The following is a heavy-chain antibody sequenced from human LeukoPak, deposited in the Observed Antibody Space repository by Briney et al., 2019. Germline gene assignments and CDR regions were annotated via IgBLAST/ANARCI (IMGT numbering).Heavy chain of an antibody. V-gene: IGHV3-23*01. CDR2: ISGSGGST. D-gene: IGHD3-10*01. J-gene: IGHJ4*02. CDR3: AKDRFRAGYTMVRGVQTFGY. CDR1: GFTFSSYG. Sequence: PGGSLRLSCAASGFTFSSYGMSWVRQAPGKGLEWVSAISGSGGSTYYADSVKGRFTISRDNSKNTLYLQMNSLRAEDTAVYYCAKDRFRAGYTMVRGVQTFGYWGQGTLVTVSS.